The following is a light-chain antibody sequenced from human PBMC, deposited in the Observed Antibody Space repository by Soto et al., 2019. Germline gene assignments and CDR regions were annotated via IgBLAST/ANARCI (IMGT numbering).Light chain of an antibody. J-gene: IGLJ2*01. Sequence: QSVLTQPPSVSAAPGQKVTISCSGSSSNIGNNYVSWYQQLPGTAPKLLIYDNNKRPSGIPDRFSGSKSGTSATLGITGLQTGDEADYYCGTWDSSLSGGVFGGGTKLPS. V-gene: IGLV1-51*01. CDR1: SSNIGNNY. CDR3: GTWDSSLSGGV. CDR2: DNN.